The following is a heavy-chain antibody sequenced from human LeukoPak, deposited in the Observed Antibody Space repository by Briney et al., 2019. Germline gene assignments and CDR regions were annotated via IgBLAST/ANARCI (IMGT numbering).Heavy chain of an antibody. D-gene: IGHD2-2*01. V-gene: IGHV4-39*01. CDR2: IYYSGRT. Sequence: SETLSLTCTVSGGSISSSSYYWGWIRQPPGKGLEWIGSIYYSGRTYYNPSLKSRVTISVDTSKNQFSLKLSSVTAADTAAYYCARGRGYCSSTSCYAGWFDPWGQGTLVTVSS. J-gene: IGHJ5*02. CDR1: GGSISSSSYY. CDR3: ARGRGYCSSTSCYAGWFDP.